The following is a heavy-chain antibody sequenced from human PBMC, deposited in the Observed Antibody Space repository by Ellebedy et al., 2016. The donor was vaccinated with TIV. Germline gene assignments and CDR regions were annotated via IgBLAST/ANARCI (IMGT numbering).Heavy chain of an antibody. CDR3: ARHLESRWLIHGGDY. V-gene: IGHV1-18*04. CDR2: FNPYNGNT. Sequence: AASVKDSCKASGYTFTNYGISWARQHPGQGLDWMGWFNPYNGNTTYAQKYQGRVTMTTGSSTRTSYMELNSLTSDDTAIYYCARHLESRWLIHGGDYWGQGSLVTVSS. J-gene: IGHJ4*02. CDR1: GYTFTNYG. D-gene: IGHD3-16*01.